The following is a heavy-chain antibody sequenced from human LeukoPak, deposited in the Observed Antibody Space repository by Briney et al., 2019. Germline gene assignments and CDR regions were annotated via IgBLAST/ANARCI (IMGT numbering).Heavy chain of an antibody. CDR2: ILGSGGTT. Sequence: AGGSLRLSCAASGFTFSSFAMSWVRQAPGKGLEWVSAILGSGGTTYYADSVKGRFAISRDNAKNSLYLQMNSLRAEDTAVYYCARAASAVAPSTGYWGQGTLVTVSS. CDR3: ARAASAVAPSTGY. D-gene: IGHD6-19*01. CDR1: GFTFSSFA. V-gene: IGHV3-23*01. J-gene: IGHJ4*02.